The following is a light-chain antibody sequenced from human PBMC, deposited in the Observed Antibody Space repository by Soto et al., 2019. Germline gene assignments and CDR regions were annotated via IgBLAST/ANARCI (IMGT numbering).Light chain of an antibody. CDR3: QQTYSNFMYT. Sequence: DIQMTQSPSSLSASVGDRVTITCRASQSISSYLNWYQQKPGKAPKLLIYAASSLQSGVPSRFSGSGAGIAVTLTISRAPPEDFAPYYWQQTYSNFMYTLGQGTKMEIK. CDR2: AAS. V-gene: IGKV1-39*01. CDR1: QSISSY. J-gene: IGKJ2*01.